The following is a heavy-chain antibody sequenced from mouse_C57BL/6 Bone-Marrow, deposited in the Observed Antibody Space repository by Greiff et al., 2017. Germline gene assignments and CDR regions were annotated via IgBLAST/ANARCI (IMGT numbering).Heavy chain of an antibody. J-gene: IGHJ3*01. Sequence: VVKPGASVKISCKASGYTFTDSYMNWVKQSHGKSLEWIGDIIPNNGGTSYNQKFKGKATLTVDKSSSTAYMECRSLTTGDSAVYYCARQNSYSSSKAWFAYWGQGTLVTVSA. V-gene: IGHV1-26*01. D-gene: IGHD1-1*01. CDR3: ARQNSYSSSKAWFAY. CDR1: GYTFTDSY. CDR2: IIPNNGGT.